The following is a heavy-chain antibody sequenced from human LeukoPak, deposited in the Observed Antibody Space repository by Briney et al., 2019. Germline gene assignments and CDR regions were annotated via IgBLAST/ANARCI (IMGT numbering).Heavy chain of an antibody. CDR3: SRHPAEGDY. CDR1: GFTFSIYW. CDR2: INNDGSST. V-gene: IGHV3-74*01. Sequence: GGSLRLSCAASGFTFSIYWMHWVRQAPGKGLVWVSRINNDGSSTNYADSVKGRFTISRDNAKNSLYLQMNSLRAEDTAVYYCSRHPAEGDYWGQGTLVAVSS. J-gene: IGHJ4*02. D-gene: IGHD2-15*01.